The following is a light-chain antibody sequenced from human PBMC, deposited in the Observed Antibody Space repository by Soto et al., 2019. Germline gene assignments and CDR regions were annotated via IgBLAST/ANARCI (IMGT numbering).Light chain of an antibody. V-gene: IGKV1-39*01. CDR1: QSISNY. Sequence: DMEMTQSPSSLSASVGDRVTITCRASQSISNYLNWYQHKPGKVPKLLIYAASSLQSGVPTRFSGSGSGTDVTLTINSLQPEDFATYYCQQSYGTPLTVGGGTKIEIK. CDR2: AAS. J-gene: IGKJ4*01. CDR3: QQSYGTPLT.